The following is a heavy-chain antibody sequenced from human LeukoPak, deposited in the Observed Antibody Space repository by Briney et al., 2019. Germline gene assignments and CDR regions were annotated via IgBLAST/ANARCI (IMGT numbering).Heavy chain of an antibody. V-gene: IGHV3-23*01. D-gene: IGHD4-17*01. CDR1: GFTFRSYD. J-gene: IGHJ4*02. CDR3: AKGQGLRYLDY. CDR2: IGVSGGNT. Sequence: GGSLRLSCTASGFTFRSYDMNWVRQAPGKGLEWVSAIGVSGGNTYYADSVKGRFTISRDNSKNTLFLQMNSLRAEDTAVYYCAKGQGLRYLDYWGQGTLVTVSS.